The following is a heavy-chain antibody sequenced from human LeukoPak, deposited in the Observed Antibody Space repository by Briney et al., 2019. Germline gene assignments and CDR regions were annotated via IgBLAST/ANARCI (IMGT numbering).Heavy chain of an antibody. Sequence: SETLSLTRTVSGVSISSRSHDWGWIRQPPGKGLEWIGSIYYSGSTYYNPSVKSRVTISVHTSKKQFSLKLSSVTAADTAVYYCARGATFGGVEGYYYYYMDVWGKGTTVTISS. CDR1: GVSISSRSHD. CDR2: IYYSGST. J-gene: IGHJ6*03. CDR3: ARGATFGGVEGYYYYYMDV. V-gene: IGHV4-39*07. D-gene: IGHD3-16*01.